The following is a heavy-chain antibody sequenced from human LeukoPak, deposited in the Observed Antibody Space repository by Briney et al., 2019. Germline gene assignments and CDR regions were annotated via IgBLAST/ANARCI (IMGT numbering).Heavy chain of an antibody. CDR3: AGLEGRYSTDWFYFFDY. D-gene: IGHD6-19*01. CDR1: GGSISSLNL. Sequence: SETLSLTCIVSGGSISSLNLWSWLRQPPGKGLEWIGEMYLGGTTNFNPSLKSRVTILIDKSKNQLSLQLASVTAADTAVYYCAGLEGRYSTDWFYFFDYWGQGALVTVSS. V-gene: IGHV4-4*02. J-gene: IGHJ4*02. CDR2: MYLGGTT.